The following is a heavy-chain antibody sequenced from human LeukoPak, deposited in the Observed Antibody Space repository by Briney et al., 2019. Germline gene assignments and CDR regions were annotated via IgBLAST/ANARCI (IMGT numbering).Heavy chain of an antibody. CDR2: ISYDGSNK. Sequence: GGSLRLSCVASGFTFSRHGMHWVRQAPGKGLEWVAVISYDGSNKYYADSVKGRFTISRDNSKNTLYLQMNSLRAEDTAVYYCAKDPTELVGATWIDYWGQGTLVTVSS. J-gene: IGHJ4*02. CDR3: AKDPTELVGATWIDY. D-gene: IGHD1-26*01. CDR1: GFTFSRHG. V-gene: IGHV3-30*18.